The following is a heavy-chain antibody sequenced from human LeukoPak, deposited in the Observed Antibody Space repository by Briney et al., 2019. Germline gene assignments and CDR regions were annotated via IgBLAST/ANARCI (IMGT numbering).Heavy chain of an antibody. V-gene: IGHV3-53*01. Sequence: PGGSLRLSCAASGFTFSSYSMNWVRQAPGKGLEWVSVIYSGGSTYYADSVKGRFTISRDNSKNTLYLQMNSLRAEDTAVYYCAKLRAMTTVYNYMDVWGKGTTVTVSS. J-gene: IGHJ6*03. D-gene: IGHD4-17*01. CDR3: AKLRAMTTVYNYMDV. CDR1: GFTFSSYS. CDR2: IYSGGST.